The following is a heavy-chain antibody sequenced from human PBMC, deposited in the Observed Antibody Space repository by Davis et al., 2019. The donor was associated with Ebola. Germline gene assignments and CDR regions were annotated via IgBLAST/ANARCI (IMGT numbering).Heavy chain of an antibody. D-gene: IGHD2-2*01. CDR2: INHSGST. Sequence: SETLSLTCTVSGGSISSYYWSWIRQPPGKGLEWIGEINHSGSTNYNPSLKSRVTISVDTSKNQFSLKLSSVTAADTAVYYCARGLPSWLYYGMDVWGQGTTVTVSS. V-gene: IGHV4-34*01. CDR3: ARGLPSWLYYGMDV. J-gene: IGHJ6*02. CDR1: GGSISSYY.